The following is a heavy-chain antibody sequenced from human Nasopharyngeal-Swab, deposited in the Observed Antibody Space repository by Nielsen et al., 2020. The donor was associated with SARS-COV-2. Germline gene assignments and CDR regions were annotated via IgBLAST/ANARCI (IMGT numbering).Heavy chain of an antibody. J-gene: IGHJ5*02. V-gene: IGHV2-70*18. CDR3: ARISSTSFWFDP. Sequence: VRQAPGKALEWLALIDWDDDKYYSTSLKTRLTISKDTSKNQVVLTMTNMDPVDTATYYCARISSTSFWFDPWGQGTLVTVSS. CDR2: IDWDDDK. D-gene: IGHD2-2*01.